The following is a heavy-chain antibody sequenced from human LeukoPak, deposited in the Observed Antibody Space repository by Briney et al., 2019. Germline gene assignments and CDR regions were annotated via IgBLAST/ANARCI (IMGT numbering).Heavy chain of an antibody. Sequence: GGSLRLSCAASGFTFSSYGMHWVRQAPGKGLEWVAVISYDGSNKYYADSVKGRFTISRDNSKNTLYLQMNSLRAEDTAVYYCAKDLGDWHYYGSGTLEYWGQGTLVTVSS. CDR1: GFTFSSYG. V-gene: IGHV3-30*18. CDR2: ISYDGSNK. D-gene: IGHD3-10*01. CDR3: AKDLGDWHYYGSGTLEY. J-gene: IGHJ4*02.